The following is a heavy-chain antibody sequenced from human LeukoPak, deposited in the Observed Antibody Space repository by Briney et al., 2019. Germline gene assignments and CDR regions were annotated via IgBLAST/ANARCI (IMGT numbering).Heavy chain of an antibody. V-gene: IGHV4-38-2*01. J-gene: IGHJ6*03. CDR1: GYSLSSSYY. CDR3: ARHAPSELPYFAIYYYYYMDV. Sequence: SSETLSLTCVVSGYSLSSSYYWGWIRPPSGKGLEWIGSVYHRGSTYYNPSLKGRLTISMDTSKSQFSLKLNSVTAADTAVYYCARHAPSELPYFAIYYYYYMDVWGKGTTVTVSS. D-gene: IGHD2-15*01. CDR2: VYHRGST.